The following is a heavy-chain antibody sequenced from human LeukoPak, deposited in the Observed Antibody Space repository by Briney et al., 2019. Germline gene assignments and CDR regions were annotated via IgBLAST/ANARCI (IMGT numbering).Heavy chain of an antibody. CDR3: ARDRGLNVCPSDY. Sequence: ASVKVSCKASGYTFTSYFMHWVRQAPEQGLEWMGIINPSGGTTSYAQKFQGRVTMTRDTSTSTVYMELSSLRSEDTAVYYCARDRGLNVCPSDYWGQGTLVIVSS. V-gene: IGHV1-46*01. D-gene: IGHD3-10*01. CDR1: GYTFTSYF. J-gene: IGHJ4*02. CDR2: INPSGGTT.